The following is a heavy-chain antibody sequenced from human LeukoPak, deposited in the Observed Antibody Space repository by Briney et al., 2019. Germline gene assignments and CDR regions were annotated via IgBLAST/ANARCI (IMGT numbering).Heavy chain of an antibody. D-gene: IGHD2-15*01. CDR1: GYTFSDHY. V-gene: IGHV3-72*01. Sequence: GGSLRLSCAVPGYTFSDHYIDWVRQAPGKGLEWVGQTRNKANNYATEYAASVKDRFTISRDDSRKSVYLQMDSLKTEDTAVYYCARGRGRYCSGGSCRQIRGNWFDPWGQGTLVTVSS. J-gene: IGHJ5*02. CDR2: TRNKANNYAT. CDR3: ARGRGRYCSGGSCRQIRGNWFDP.